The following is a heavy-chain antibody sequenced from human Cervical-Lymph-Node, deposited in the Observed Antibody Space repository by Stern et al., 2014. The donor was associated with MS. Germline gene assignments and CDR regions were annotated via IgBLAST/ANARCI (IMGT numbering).Heavy chain of an antibody. CDR3: ARITVLQRLDWSTTQRKYIFDH. CDR1: GFSLRSDGVG. D-gene: IGHD3-9*01. Sequence: QITLKESGPPLVKPTQTLTLTCTFSGFSLRSDGVGVGWIRQRPGEALESLALIFWNDNRRYSPSLRSRLAITKDTSENEVVLTLTNVDPVDTGTYYCARITVLQRLDWSTTQRKYIFDHWGQGTLVTVS. V-gene: IGHV2-5*01. CDR2: IFWNDNR. J-gene: IGHJ4*02.